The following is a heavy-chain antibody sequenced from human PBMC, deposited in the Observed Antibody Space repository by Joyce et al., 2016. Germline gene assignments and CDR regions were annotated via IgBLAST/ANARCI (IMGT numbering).Heavy chain of an antibody. Sequence: QLQLQESGPGLVKPSGTLSLTCTVSGGSISSSTYFWVWLRQPPGKGLEWIGSIYYGGSTYYNPSLGSRATISVDTSKNQFSLKLSSVTAADTAVYYCARPGWNYSYYFYMDVWGKRDHGHRLL. CDR2: IYYGGST. CDR1: GGSISSSTYF. J-gene: IGHJ6*03. V-gene: IGHV4-39*01. D-gene: IGHD1-7*01. CDR3: ARPGWNYSYYFYMDV.